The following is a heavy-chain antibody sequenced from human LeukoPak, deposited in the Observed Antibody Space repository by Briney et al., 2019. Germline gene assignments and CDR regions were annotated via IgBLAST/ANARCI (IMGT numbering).Heavy chain of an antibody. Sequence: PGGSLRLSCVASGFTFSSNGMHWVRQAPGKGLEWVAFIQYDGSNKYYADSVKGRFTISRDNSKNTLYLQMNSLRAEDTAVYYCAKTVYDYVWGSYRQPNWFDPWGQGTLVTVSS. V-gene: IGHV3-30*02. CDR1: GFTFSSNG. CDR3: AKTVYDYVWGSYRQPNWFDP. CDR2: IQYDGSNK. D-gene: IGHD3-16*02. J-gene: IGHJ5*02.